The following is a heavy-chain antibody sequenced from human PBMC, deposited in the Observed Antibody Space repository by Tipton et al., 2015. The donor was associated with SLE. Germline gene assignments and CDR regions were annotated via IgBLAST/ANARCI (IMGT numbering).Heavy chain of an antibody. CDR1: GGSFSGYH. CDR3: ARGPFQRWPPGAY. J-gene: IGHJ4*02. Sequence: LRLSCAVYGGSFSGYHWTWIRQPPGPGLEWIGEIADTGSPNYNPSIKSRVTISLDTSKSPFSLILNSLTAADTAVYYCARGPFQRWPPGAYWGQGTLVTVSS. D-gene: IGHD6-19*01. CDR2: IADTGSP. V-gene: IGHV4-34*01.